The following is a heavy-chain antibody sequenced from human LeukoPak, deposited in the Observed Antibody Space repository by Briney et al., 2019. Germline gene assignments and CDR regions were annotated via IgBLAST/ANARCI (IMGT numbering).Heavy chain of an antibody. J-gene: IGHJ6*02. D-gene: IGHD2-2*01. CDR2: IYYSGST. V-gene: IGHV4-59*06. CDR1: GGSISSYY. Sequence: PSETLSLTCTASGGSISSYYWSWIRQPPGKGLEWIGYIYYSGSTYYNPSLKSRVTISVDTSKNQFSLKLSSVTAADTAVYYCASFHIVVVPAAIRDYGMDVWGQGTTVTVSS. CDR3: ASFHIVVVPAAIRDYGMDV.